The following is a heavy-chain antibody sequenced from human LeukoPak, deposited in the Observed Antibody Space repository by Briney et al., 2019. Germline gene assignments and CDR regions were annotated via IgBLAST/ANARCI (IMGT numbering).Heavy chain of an antibody. D-gene: IGHD5-18*01. CDR2: IYYSGST. V-gene: IGHV4-39*07. Sequence: SETLSLTCTVSGGSISSSSYYWGWIRQPPGKGLEWIGSIYYSGSTYYNPSLKSRVTISVDTSKNQFSLKLSSVTAADTAVYYCAREGDLYSYGIGYWGQGTLVTVSS. CDR1: GGSISSSSYY. CDR3: AREGDLYSYGIGY. J-gene: IGHJ4*02.